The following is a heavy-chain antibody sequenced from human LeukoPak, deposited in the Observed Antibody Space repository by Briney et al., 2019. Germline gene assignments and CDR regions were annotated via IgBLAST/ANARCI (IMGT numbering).Heavy chain of an antibody. V-gene: IGHV3-33*01. CDR3: ARDFGSSWYLNYYFDY. J-gene: IGHJ4*02. Sequence: GRSLRLSCAASGFTFSSYGMHWVRQAPGKGLEWVAVIWYDGSNKYYADSVKGRFTISRDNSKNTLYLQMNSLRAEDTAVYYCARDFGSSWYLNYYFDYWGQGTLVTVSS. D-gene: IGHD6-13*01. CDR2: IWYDGSNK. CDR1: GFTFSSYG.